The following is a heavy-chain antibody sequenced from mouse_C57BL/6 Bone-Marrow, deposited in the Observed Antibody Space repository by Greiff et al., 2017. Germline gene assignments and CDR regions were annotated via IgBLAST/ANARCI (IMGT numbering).Heavy chain of an antibody. D-gene: IGHD1-1*02. CDR2: IDPSDSYT. V-gene: IGHV1-59*01. J-gene: IGHJ2*01. CDR3: ARYNGYGPYYFDD. Sequence: QVQLQQPGAELVRPGTSVKLSCKASGYTFTSYWMHWVKQRPGQGLEWIGVIDPSDSYTNYNQKFKGKATLTVDTSSSTAYMQLSSLTSEDSAVYYCARYNGYGPYYFDDWGQGTTLTVSS. CDR1: GYTFTSYW.